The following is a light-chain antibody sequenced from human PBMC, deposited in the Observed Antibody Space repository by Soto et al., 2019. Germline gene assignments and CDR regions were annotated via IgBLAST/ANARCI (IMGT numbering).Light chain of an antibody. CDR3: QRSYESPLT. J-gene: IGKJ5*01. Sequence: IQMTQSPSSLSASVGDTVSITCRAIRNIGTYVNWYQQEPGKVPRPLIYTASNLQGGVTSRFSGRGSGTDFTLTSSGVHREDCATLFCQRSYESPLTFGQGTRLEI. V-gene: IGKV1-39*01. CDR1: RNIGTY. CDR2: TAS.